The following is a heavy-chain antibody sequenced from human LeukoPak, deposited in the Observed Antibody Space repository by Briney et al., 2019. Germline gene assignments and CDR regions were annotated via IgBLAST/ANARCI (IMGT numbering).Heavy chain of an antibody. CDR3: AKDPRDIVVVPAALFDP. Sequence: GGSLRLSCAAPGFTFSSYAMSWVRQAPGKGLEWVSAISGSGGSTYSADSVKGRFTISRDNSKNTLYLQMNSLRAEDTAVYYCAKDPRDIVVVPAALFDPWGQGTLVTVSS. CDR1: GFTFSSYA. V-gene: IGHV3-23*01. CDR2: ISGSGGST. J-gene: IGHJ5*02. D-gene: IGHD2-2*01.